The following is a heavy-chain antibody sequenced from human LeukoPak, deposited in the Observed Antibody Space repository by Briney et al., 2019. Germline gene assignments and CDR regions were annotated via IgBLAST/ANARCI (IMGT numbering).Heavy chain of an antibody. V-gene: IGHV3-11*04. CDR3: ARDDYYGSGSYYNLDAFDI. J-gene: IGHJ3*02. Sequence: PGGSLRLSCAASGFTFSDYYMSWIRQAPGKGLEWVSYISSSGSTIYYADSVKGRFTIFRDNAKNSLYLQMNSLRAEDTAVYYCARDDYYGSGSYYNLDAFDIWGQGTIVTVSS. CDR1: GFTFSDYY. CDR2: ISSSGSTI. D-gene: IGHD3-10*01.